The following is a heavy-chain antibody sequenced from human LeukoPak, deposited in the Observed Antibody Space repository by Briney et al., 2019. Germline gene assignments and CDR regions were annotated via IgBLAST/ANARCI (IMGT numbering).Heavy chain of an antibody. CDR3: ARGLLSNNKGYDY. Sequence: GGSLRLSCAPSGFTFSGYYMSWIRQAPGKGLEWVSYISSSGTNIYYADSVKGRFTISRDNAKNSLYLQMNSLRAEDTAVYYCARGLLSNNKGYDYWGQGTLVTVSS. J-gene: IGHJ4*02. V-gene: IGHV3-11*01. CDR2: ISSSGTNI. CDR1: GFTFSGYY. D-gene: IGHD3-22*01.